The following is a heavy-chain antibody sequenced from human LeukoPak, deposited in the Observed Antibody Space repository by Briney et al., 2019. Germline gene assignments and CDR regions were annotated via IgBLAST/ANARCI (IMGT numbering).Heavy chain of an antibody. CDR2: IYLDGSKI. D-gene: IGHD3-10*01. Sequence: GGSLRLSCIASGFTLSSYAIHWVRQAPGKGRGWVSVIYLDGSKIYYADSVKGRFTLSRDNSKNTLYLQMNSLIAEDTAVYYCVRDDSGSVIRGVLHYWGQGALVTVSS. CDR1: GFTLSSYA. V-gene: IGHV3-33*01. J-gene: IGHJ4*02. CDR3: VRDDSGSVIRGVLHY.